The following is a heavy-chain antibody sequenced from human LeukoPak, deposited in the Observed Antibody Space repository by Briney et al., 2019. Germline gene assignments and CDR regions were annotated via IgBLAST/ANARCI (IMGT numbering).Heavy chain of an antibody. CDR1: GGSIRKYY. J-gene: IGHJ3*02. D-gene: IGHD3-16*01. CDR2: VYASGST. CDR3: ARDQSGFGGHDNDAFDI. V-gene: IGHV4-4*07. Sequence: PSETLSLTCTVSGGSIRKYYWNWIRQPAGKGLEWVGRVYASGSTRYNPSFNSRVTMSAETSKNQVSLKMTSVTAADTAVYFCARDQSGFGGHDNDAFDIWGQGTMVTVSS.